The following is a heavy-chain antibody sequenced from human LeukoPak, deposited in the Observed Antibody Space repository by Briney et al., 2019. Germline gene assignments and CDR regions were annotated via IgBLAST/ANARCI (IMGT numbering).Heavy chain of an antibody. CDR3: ARGPPYCSTVRCYGGLDY. D-gene: IGHD2-8*01. V-gene: IGHV3-21*01. CDR2: ISSSSSYI. J-gene: IGHJ4*02. CDR1: GFTFSSYS. Sequence: GGSLRLSCAASGFTFSSYSMNWVRQAPGKGLEWVSSISSSSSYIYYADSVKGRFTISRDNAKNSLYLQMNSLRAEDTAVYYCARGPPYCSTVRCYGGLDYWGQGTLVTVSS.